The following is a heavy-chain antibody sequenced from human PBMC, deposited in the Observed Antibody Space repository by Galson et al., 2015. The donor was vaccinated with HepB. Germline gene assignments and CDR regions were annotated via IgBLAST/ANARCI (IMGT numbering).Heavy chain of an antibody. D-gene: IGHD1-26*01. CDR1: GFTFSSYA. CDR2: ISYDGSNK. Sequence: SLRLSCAASGFTFSSYAMHWVRQAPGKGLEWVAVISYDGSNKYYADSVKGRFTISRDNSKNTLYLQMNSLRAEDTAVYYCARDRGELLSPFDYWGQGTLVTVSS. V-gene: IGHV3-30-3*01. J-gene: IGHJ4*02. CDR3: ARDRGELLSPFDY.